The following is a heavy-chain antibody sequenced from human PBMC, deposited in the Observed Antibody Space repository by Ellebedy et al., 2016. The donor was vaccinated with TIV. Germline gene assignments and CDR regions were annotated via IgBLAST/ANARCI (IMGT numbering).Heavy chain of an antibody. D-gene: IGHD3-10*01. J-gene: IGHJ4*02. CDR3: AREGNHKPFDY. Sequence: GESLKIPCAASGFTFSDYHMSSNRQAPGRGLEWISDINTGSSYTKYADSVWGRFTNSRDNSKRSLYLQMNNLRGEDTGVYYCAREGNHKPFDYWGQGTLVTVSS. V-gene: IGHV3-11*06. CDR1: GFTFSDYH. CDR2: INTGSSYT.